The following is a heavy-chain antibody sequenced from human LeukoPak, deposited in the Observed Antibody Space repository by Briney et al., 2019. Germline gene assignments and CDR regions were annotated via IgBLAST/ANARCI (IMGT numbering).Heavy chain of an antibody. CDR1: GGSISSGDYY. V-gene: IGHV4-30-4*01. J-gene: IGHJ3*02. CDR3: ARDGWGPGTDAFDI. D-gene: IGHD6-19*01. Sequence: PSETLSLTCTVSGGSISSGDYYWNWIRQPPGKGLEWIGYIYYSGSTYYNPSLKSRVTISVDTSKNQFSLKLSSVTAADTAVYYCARDGWGPGTDAFDIWGQGTMVTVSS. CDR2: IYYSGST.